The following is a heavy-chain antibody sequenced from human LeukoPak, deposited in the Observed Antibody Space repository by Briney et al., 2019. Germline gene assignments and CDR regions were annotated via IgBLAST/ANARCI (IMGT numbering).Heavy chain of an antibody. J-gene: IGHJ4*02. CDR1: GFTFSSYN. CDR2: VWYDGNKK. D-gene: IGHD6-13*01. CDR3: AREEYSSSWYLPFDF. V-gene: IGHV3-33*01. Sequence: GTSLRLSCGASGFTFSSYNIHWVRQAPGKGLEWVAVVWYDGNKKYYADSVKGRFTISRDNSNKTLFLQMNSLRAEDTAVYYCAREEYSSSWYLPFDFGGQGTLVTVSS.